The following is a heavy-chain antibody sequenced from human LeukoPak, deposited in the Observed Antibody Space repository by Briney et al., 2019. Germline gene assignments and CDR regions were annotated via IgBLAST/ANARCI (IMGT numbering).Heavy chain of an antibody. CDR3: ARDQSSAYDYVWGSYRDLFDY. D-gene: IGHD3-16*02. J-gene: IGHJ4*02. V-gene: IGHV1-69*04. Sequence: SVKVSCKASGGTFSSYPFTWVRQAPGQGLEWMGRIIPILGIANYAQKFQGRVTITADKSTSTAYMELRSLRSDDTAVYYCARDQSSAYDYVWGSYRDLFDYWGQGTLVTVSS. CDR1: GGTFSSYP. CDR2: IIPILGIA.